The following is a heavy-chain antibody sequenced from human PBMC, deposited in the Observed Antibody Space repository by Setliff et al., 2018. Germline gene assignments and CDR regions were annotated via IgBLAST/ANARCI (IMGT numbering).Heavy chain of an antibody. CDR2: INHSGST. Sequence: SETLSLTCAVYGGSFSGYYWSWIRQPPGKGLEWIGEINHSGSTNYNPSLKSRVTISVDTSKNQFSLNLSSVTAEDTAVYYCASGSSSYSNWGQGTLVTVSS. D-gene: IGHD3-10*01. J-gene: IGHJ4*02. V-gene: IGHV4-34*01. CDR1: GGSFSGYY. CDR3: ASGSSSYSN.